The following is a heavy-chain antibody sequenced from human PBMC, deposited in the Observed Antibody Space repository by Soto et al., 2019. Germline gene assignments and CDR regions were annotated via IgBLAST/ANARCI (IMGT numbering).Heavy chain of an antibody. CDR3: ARDRAYDFWSGYYTPYYGMDV. CDR1: GGSISSYY. CDR2: IYYSGST. D-gene: IGHD3-3*01. J-gene: IGHJ6*02. V-gene: IGHV4-59*01. Sequence: SETLSLTCTVSGGSISSYYWSWIRQPPGKGLEWIGYIYYSGSTNYNPSLKSRVTISVDTSKNQLSLKLSSVTAADTAVYYCARDRAYDFWSGYYTPYYGMDVWGQGTTVTVSS.